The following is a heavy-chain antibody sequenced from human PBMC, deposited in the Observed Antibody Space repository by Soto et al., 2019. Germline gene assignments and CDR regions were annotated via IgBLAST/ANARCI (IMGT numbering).Heavy chain of an antibody. D-gene: IGHD6-13*01. V-gene: IGHV3-30-3*01. CDR3: ARLGPAGGDY. J-gene: IGHJ4*02. CDR2: ISYDGSNK. Sequence: QVQLVESGGGVVQPGRSLRLSCAASGFTFSGYAMHWVRQAPGKGLEWVAVISYDGSNKYYADSVKGRFTISRDNSKNTLYLQMNSLRAEDTAVYYCARLGPAGGDYWGQGTLVTVSS. CDR1: GFTFSGYA.